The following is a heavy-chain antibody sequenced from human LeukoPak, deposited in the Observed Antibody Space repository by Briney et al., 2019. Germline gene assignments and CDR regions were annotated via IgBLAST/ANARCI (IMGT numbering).Heavy chain of an antibody. V-gene: IGHV3-30*18. Sequence: GGSLRLSCAASGFNFNDYAIHWVRQAPGKGLEWVAVISYDGENEYYADSVKGRFTISRDNSNNTLSLQMNSLRPDDTAVYYCAKVQRPRVMLTDPFDYWGLGTLVTVSS. CDR3: AKVQRPRVMLTDPFDY. CDR2: ISYDGENE. J-gene: IGHJ4*02. CDR1: GFNFNDYA. D-gene: IGHD1-20*01.